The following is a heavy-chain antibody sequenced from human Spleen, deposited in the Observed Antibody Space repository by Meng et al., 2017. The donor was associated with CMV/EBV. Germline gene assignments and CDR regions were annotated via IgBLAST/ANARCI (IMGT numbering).Heavy chain of an antibody. CDR1: GFTFSSYA. CDR2: ISGSGGST. D-gene: IGHD4-17*01. CDR3: AKPWGYGDYKFDY. V-gene: IGHV3-23*01. J-gene: IGHJ4*02. Sequence: GESLKISCAASGFTFSSYAMSWVRQAPGKGLEWVSAISGSGGSTYYADSVKGRFTISRDNSKSTLYLEMSSLRTEDTAVYYCAKPWGYGDYKFDYWGQGTLVTVSS.